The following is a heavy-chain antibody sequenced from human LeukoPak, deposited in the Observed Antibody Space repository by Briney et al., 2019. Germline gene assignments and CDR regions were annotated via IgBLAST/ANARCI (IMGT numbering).Heavy chain of an antibody. J-gene: IGHJ4*02. V-gene: IGHV4-30-4*08. CDR1: GGSISSGDYY. CDR2: MYYTGST. Sequence: SQTPSLTCTVSGGSISSGDYYWSWIRQPPGKGLEWIGYMYYTGSTYYNPSLKSRVTISVDTSKNQFSLKLSSVTAADTAVYYCARHLYPRDYFDYWGQGTLVTVSS. D-gene: IGHD2-2*01. CDR3: ARHLYPRDYFDY.